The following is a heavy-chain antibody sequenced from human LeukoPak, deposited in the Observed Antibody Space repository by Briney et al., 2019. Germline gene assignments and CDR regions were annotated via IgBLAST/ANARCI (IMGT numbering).Heavy chain of an antibody. D-gene: IGHD3-10*01. CDR2: INPNSGGT. J-gene: IGHJ4*02. CDR1: GSTFTGYY. Sequence: ASVKLSCKASGSTFTGYYMHWVRQAPGQGLGWMGWINPNSGGTNYAQKFQGRVTMSRDTSINTAYMELSRLRSDDTAVYYCARDRPGTAYFDYWGQGTLVTVSS. CDR3: ARDRPGTAYFDY. V-gene: IGHV1-2*02.